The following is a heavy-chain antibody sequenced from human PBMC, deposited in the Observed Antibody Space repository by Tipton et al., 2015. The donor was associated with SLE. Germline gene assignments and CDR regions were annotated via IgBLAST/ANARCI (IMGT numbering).Heavy chain of an antibody. D-gene: IGHD6-13*01. CDR2: IYYSGST. J-gene: IGHJ5*02. CDR1: GGSISSYY. CDR3: ARHIWQLVDNWFDP. V-gene: IGHV4-59*08. Sequence: TLPLTCTVSGGSISSYYWSWIRQPPGKGLEWIGYIYYSGSTNYNPSLKSRVTISVDTSKNQFSLKLSSVTAADTAVYYCARHIWQLVDNWFDPWGQGTLVTVSS.